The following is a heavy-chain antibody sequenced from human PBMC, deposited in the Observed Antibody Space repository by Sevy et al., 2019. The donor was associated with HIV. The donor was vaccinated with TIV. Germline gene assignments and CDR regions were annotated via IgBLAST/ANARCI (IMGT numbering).Heavy chain of an antibody. CDR3: AREPINRYYYGSGREYYFDY. D-gene: IGHD3-10*01. V-gene: IGHV3-48*01. CDR2: ISSSSSTI. CDR1: GFTFSSYS. Sequence: GGSLRLSCAASGFTFSSYSMNWVRQAPGKGLEWVSYISSSSSTIYYADSVKGRFTISRDNAKNSLYLQMNSLRAEDTAVYYCAREPINRYYYGSGREYYFDYWGQGTLVTVSS. J-gene: IGHJ4*02.